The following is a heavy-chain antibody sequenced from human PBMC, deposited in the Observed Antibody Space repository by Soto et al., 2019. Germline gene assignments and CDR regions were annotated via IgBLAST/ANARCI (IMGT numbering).Heavy chain of an antibody. CDR2: IKQDGSEK. J-gene: IGHJ3*02. CDR1: GFTFSSYW. D-gene: IGHD5-18*01. Sequence: PGGSLRLSCAASGFTFSSYWMSWVRQAPGKGLEWVANIKQDGSEKYYVDSVKGRFTISRDNAKNSLYLQMNSLRAEDTAVYYCARVGRVGQLWLPNDAFDIWGQGTMVT. V-gene: IGHV3-7*03. CDR3: ARVGRVGQLWLPNDAFDI.